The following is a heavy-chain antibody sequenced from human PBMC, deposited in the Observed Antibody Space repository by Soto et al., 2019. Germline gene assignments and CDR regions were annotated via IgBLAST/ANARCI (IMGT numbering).Heavy chain of an antibody. V-gene: IGHV3-53*01. CDR2: IYSGGST. CDR3: ARDLLLVGSGELLSYDY. Sequence: GGSLRLSCAASGFTVSSNYMSWVRQAPGKGLEWVSVIYSGGSTYYADSVKGRFTISRDNSKNTLYLQMNSLRAEDTAVYYCARDLLLVGSGELLSYDYWGQGTLVTVSS. CDR1: GFTVSSNY. D-gene: IGHD3-10*01. J-gene: IGHJ4*02.